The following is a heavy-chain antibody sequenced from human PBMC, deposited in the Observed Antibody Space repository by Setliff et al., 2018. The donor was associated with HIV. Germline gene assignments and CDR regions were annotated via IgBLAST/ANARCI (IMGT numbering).Heavy chain of an antibody. CDR1: GDSLSSDYYY. CDR2: IYYSGST. J-gene: IGHJ4*02. D-gene: IGHD4-17*01. CDR3: ARDFLRSGYFDH. Sequence: PSETLSLTCTVSGDSLSSDYYYWTWIRRHPEKGLEWIGYIYYSGSTLYNPSLRSRLTMSVDTSKNQFSLELSSVTAADTAVYYCARDFLRSGYFDHWGQGKLVTVSS. V-gene: IGHV4-31*03.